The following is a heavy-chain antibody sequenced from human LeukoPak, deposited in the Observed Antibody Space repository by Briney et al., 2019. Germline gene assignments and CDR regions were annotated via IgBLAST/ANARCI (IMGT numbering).Heavy chain of an antibody. D-gene: IGHD3-22*01. CDR1: GFTFSSYA. V-gene: IGHV3-30-3*01. CDR2: ISYDGSNK. Sequence: GRSLRLSCAASGFTFSSYAMHWVRQAPGKGLEWVAVISYDGSNKYYADSVKGRFTISRGNSKNTLYLQMNSLRAEDTAVYYCAREIGSNYYDSSGYGKGDPFEYWGQGTLVTVSS. CDR3: AREIGSNYYDSSGYGKGDPFEY. J-gene: IGHJ4*02.